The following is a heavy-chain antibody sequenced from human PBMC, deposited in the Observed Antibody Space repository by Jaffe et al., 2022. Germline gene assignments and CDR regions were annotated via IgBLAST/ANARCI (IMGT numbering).Heavy chain of an antibody. V-gene: IGHV7-4-1*02. J-gene: IGHJ6*03. Sequence: QVQLVQSGSELKKPGASVNISCKTSGDIFTSYTLYWVRQAPGQGLEWMGWMNTNVGIPTYGQGFTGRFVFSLDTSVSTAYLHISSLRTEDTAIYYCARGLLEFFDWLGSGGGDYMDVWGKGTTVTVSS. CDR3: ARGLLEFFDWLGSGGGDYMDV. D-gene: IGHD3-9*01. CDR2: MNTNVGIP. CDR1: GDIFTSYT.